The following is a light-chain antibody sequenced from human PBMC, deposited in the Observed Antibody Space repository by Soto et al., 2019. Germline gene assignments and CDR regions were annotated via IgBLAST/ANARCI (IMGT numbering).Light chain of an antibody. CDR2: EVD. CDR1: SSDVGNYIY. J-gene: IGLJ3*02. Sequence: QSVLTQPASVSGSPGQSITISCTGTSSDVGNYIYVFWFQQHPGKAPKLIIYEVDKRPSGVPNRFSGSKSGNTASLTISGLQAEDEADYYCSSYTISSTLVVFGGGTKLTVL. V-gene: IGLV2-14*01. CDR3: SSYTISSTLVV.